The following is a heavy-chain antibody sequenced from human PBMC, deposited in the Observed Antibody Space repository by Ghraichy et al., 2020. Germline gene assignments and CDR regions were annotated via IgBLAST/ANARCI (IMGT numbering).Heavy chain of an antibody. CDR3: ARETDTTGWYSADY. J-gene: IGHJ4*02. CDR2: IRGNGVKT. CDR1: GFTFSNSA. V-gene: IGHV3-23*01. D-gene: IGHD6-19*01. Sequence: GGSLRLSFAAAGFTFSNSAMSWLRQAPGKGLEWVSAIRGNGVKTYYAASVKGRFTVSRDNSKNSVFLQMNSLRAEDTAVYYCARETDTTGWYSADYWGQGTLVTVSS.